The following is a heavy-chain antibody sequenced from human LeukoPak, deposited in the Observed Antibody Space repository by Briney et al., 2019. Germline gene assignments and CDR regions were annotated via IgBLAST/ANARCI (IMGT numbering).Heavy chain of an antibody. Sequence: GASVKVSCKASGGTFSSYAISWVRQAPGQGLEWMGRIIPILGIANYAQKFQGRVTITADKSTSTAYMELSSLRSEDTAVYYCARLAILMTTGDYWGQGTLVTVSS. CDR2: IIPILGIA. J-gene: IGHJ4*02. D-gene: IGHD3-16*01. CDR1: GGTFSSYA. V-gene: IGHV1-69*04. CDR3: ARLAILMTTGDY.